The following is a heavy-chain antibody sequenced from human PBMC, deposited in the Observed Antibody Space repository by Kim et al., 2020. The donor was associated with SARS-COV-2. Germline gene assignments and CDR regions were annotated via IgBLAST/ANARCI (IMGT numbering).Heavy chain of an antibody. V-gene: IGHV1-3*01. CDR3: ARERFGGSFYY. D-gene: IGHD3-10*01. Sequence: ASVKVSCKASGFTFSDYAMYWVRQAPGQRLEWMGWINAGSGNTRYSQKFQGRVTITWDTSASTAYMDLTSLRFEDTAVYYCARERFGGSFYYWGQGTLVTVSS. J-gene: IGHJ4*02. CDR2: INAGSGNT. CDR1: GFTFSDYA.